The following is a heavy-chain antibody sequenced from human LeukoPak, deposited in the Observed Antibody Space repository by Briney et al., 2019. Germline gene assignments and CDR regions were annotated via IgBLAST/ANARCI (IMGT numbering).Heavy chain of an antibody. D-gene: IGHD4-23*01. CDR3: AKDVTVVTPRDLFDY. J-gene: IGHJ4*02. CDR2: ISGRGGST. CDR1: GFTFSTYA. Sequence: GGSLRLSCVASGFTFSTYAMTWVRQAPGKGLEWVSAISGRGGSTYYADSVKGRFTISRDNSKNTVYLQMNGLRAEDTAVYYCAKDVTVVTPRDLFDYWGQGTLVTVSS. V-gene: IGHV3-23*01.